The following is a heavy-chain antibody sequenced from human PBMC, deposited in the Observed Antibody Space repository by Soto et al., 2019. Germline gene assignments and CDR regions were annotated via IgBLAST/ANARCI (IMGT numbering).Heavy chain of an antibody. D-gene: IGHD3-3*01. J-gene: IGHJ4*02. CDR1: GYTFTDYY. CDR2: INPNSGGT. V-gene: IGHV1-2*04. CDR3: ARFFPAGYYLDY. Sequence: ASVKVSCKASGYTFTDYYMHWVRQAPGQGLEWMGWINPNSGGTNYAQKFQGWVTMTRDTSISTAYMELSRLRSDDTAVYYCARFFPAGYYLDYWGQGTLVTVSS.